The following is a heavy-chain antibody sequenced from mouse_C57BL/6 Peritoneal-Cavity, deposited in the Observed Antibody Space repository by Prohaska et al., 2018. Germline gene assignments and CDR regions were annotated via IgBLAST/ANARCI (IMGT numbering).Heavy chain of an antibody. V-gene: IGHV1-62-2*01. J-gene: IGHJ3*01. D-gene: IGHD2-12*01. CDR1: GYTFTEYP. CDR2: FYTGSGSI. Sequence: QVQLQPPVAELLNPWASVQLSCKASGYTFTEYPIHWVKQRSGQGLEWIRWFYTGSGSIKYNEKIKDKATWTEDKSYSTDYMELSRMKAEDSTEYFWGKNDYDEFDDWGKGTMVTVSA. CDR3: GKNDYDEFDD.